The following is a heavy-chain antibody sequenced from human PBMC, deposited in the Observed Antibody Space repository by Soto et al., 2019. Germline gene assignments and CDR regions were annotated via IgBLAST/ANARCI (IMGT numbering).Heavy chain of an antibody. J-gene: IGHJ5*02. CDR1: VFPFGANA. CDR2: LSNTGRRT. Sequence: GGSLRLSCVVSVFPFGANAMSWVRQAPGKGLEWVSGLSNTGRRTSYADSVKGRFNISRDNSKNTLYLQMNSLRAEDTAVYYCAKDRGIVVVPTWGQGTLVTVSS. V-gene: IGHV3-23*01. D-gene: IGHD2-2*01. CDR3: AKDRGIVVVPT.